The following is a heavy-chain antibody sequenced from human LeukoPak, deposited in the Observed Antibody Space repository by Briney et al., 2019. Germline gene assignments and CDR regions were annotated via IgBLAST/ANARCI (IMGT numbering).Heavy chain of an antibody. CDR3: ARDPPTARKSYYDILTGYLDY. J-gene: IGHJ4*02. Sequence: PSETLSLTCAVSGGSISSGGYSWSWIRQPPGKGLEWIANIYHSGSTYYNPSLKSRTTISVDTSKNQFSLKLSSVTAADTAVYYCARDPPTARKSYYDILTGYLDYWGQGTLVTVSS. CDR2: IYHSGST. CDR1: GGSISSGGYS. V-gene: IGHV4-30-2*03. D-gene: IGHD3-9*01.